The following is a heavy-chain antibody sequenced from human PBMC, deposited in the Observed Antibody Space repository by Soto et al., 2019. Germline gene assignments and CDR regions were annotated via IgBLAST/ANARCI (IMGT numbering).Heavy chain of an antibody. CDR3: ARGGFVAGLYNALDA. D-gene: IGHD6-19*01. CDR1: GGTLSTNA. Sequence: QVQLVQSGAEVKKAGSSVKVSCKTSGGTLSTNAISWVRQAPGQGLEWMGAIIPMFGSPKYAQKFQGRVTITADNPTSTIYMEMIGLTSADTAVYYCARGGFVAGLYNALDAWGQGTTVAVSS. J-gene: IGHJ6*02. V-gene: IGHV1-69*06. CDR2: IIPMFGSP.